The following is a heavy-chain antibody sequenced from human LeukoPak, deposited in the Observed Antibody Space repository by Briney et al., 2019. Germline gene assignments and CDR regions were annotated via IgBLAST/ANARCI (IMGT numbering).Heavy chain of an antibody. Sequence: ASVKVSCKASGYTFTGYYMHWVRQAPGQGLERMGRINPNSGGTNYAQKFQGRVTMTRDTSISTAYMELSRLRSDDTAVYYCARALPDCSGGSCYQLGFDYWGQGTLVTVSS. D-gene: IGHD2-15*01. CDR3: ARALPDCSGGSCYQLGFDY. CDR1: GYTFTGYY. CDR2: INPNSGGT. V-gene: IGHV1-2*06. J-gene: IGHJ4*02.